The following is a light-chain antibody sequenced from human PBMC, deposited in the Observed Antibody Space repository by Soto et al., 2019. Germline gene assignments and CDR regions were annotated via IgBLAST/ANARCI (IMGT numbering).Light chain of an antibody. CDR3: QEYANSPPT. CDR2: GAS. J-gene: IGKJ1*01. V-gene: IGKV3-20*01. CDR1: QSVSSRY. Sequence: ETVMKQSPGTLYLSPGVRATLSCRASQSVSSRYVAWYQQQPGQAPRLLIYGASSRATGIPDRFSGSGSGTDFTLTISRLEPEYFPVYYWQEYANSPPTFGQGTKVDIQ.